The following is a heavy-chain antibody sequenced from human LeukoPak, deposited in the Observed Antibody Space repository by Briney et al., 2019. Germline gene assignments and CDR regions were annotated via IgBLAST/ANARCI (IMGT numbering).Heavy chain of an antibody. V-gene: IGHV4-34*01. Sequence: SETLSLTSAVYGGSFSGYYWRWIRQPPGKGLECIGEMNHSGSTNYNPSLKSRFTISVDTSKSQFSLKLSSVTAADTAVYYCARGRRWLRFAGPLVDYWGQGTLVTVSS. CDR3: ARGRRWLRFAGPLVDY. D-gene: IGHD5-12*01. CDR1: GGSFSGYY. CDR2: MNHSGST. J-gene: IGHJ4*02.